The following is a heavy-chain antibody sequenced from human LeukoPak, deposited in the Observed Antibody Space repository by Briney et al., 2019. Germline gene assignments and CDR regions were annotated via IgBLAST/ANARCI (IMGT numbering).Heavy chain of an antibody. V-gene: IGHV4-61*02. CDR1: ARSISSGSYY. CDR2: IYTSGST. CDR3: ERDYYYYMDV. Sequence: SETLSLTCTVSARSISSGSYYWSWIRQPAGKGLEWIGRIYTSGSTNYNPSLKSRVTISVDTSKNPFSLKLSSVTAADTAVYYCERDYYYYMDVWGKGTTVTISS. J-gene: IGHJ6*03.